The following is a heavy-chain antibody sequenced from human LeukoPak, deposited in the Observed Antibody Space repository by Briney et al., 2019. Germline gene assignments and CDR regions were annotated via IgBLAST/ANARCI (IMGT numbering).Heavy chain of an antibody. CDR1: GGSFSGYY. J-gene: IGHJ5*02. V-gene: IGHV4-34*01. CDR3: ARDPRP. CDR2: INHSGST. Sequence: SETLSLTCAVYGGSFSGYYWSWIRRPPGKGLEWIGEINHSGSTNYNPSLKSRVTISVDTSKNQFSLKLSSVTAADTAVYYCARDPRPWGQGTLVTVSS.